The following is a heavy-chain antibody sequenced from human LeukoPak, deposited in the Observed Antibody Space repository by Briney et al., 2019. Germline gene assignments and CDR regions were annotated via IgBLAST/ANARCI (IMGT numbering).Heavy chain of an antibody. J-gene: IGHJ5*02. CDR2: ISAYNGNT. Sequence: ASVKVSCKASGYTFTSYGISWVRQAPGQGLEWMGWISAYNGNTNYAQKLQGRVTMTTDTSTSTAYMELRSLRSDDTAVYYCAARFPRDSSGYYWFDPWGQGTLVTVSS. CDR1: GYTFTSYG. CDR3: AARFPRDSSGYYWFDP. V-gene: IGHV1-18*01. D-gene: IGHD3-22*01.